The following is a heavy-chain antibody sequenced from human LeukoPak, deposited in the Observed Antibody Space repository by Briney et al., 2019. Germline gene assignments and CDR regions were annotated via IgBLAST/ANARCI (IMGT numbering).Heavy chain of an antibody. CDR2: ISPGSGGT. CDR3: ARDIAAAKVFDF. J-gene: IGHJ4*02. D-gene: IGHD6-13*01. CDR1: GYTFTGYY. Sequence: ASVKVSCKASGYTFTGYYMHWVRQAPGQGLEWMGWISPGSGGTSYAQKFQGRVTVTSDTSINTAYMELSSLRPDDTAVYYCARDIAAAKVFDFWGQGTLVTVSS. V-gene: IGHV1-2*02.